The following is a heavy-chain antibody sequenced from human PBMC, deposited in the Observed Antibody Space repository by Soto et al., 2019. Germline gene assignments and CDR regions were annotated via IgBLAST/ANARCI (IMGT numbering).Heavy chain of an antibody. CDR3: ARPPGYCSSTSCYGTDY. Sequence: GESLKISCKGSGYSFTSYWISWVRQMPGKGLEWMGRIDPSDSYTNYSPSFQGHVTISADKSISTAYLQWSSLKASDTAMYYCARPPGYCSSTSCYGTDYWGQGTLVTVYS. CDR1: GYSFTSYW. J-gene: IGHJ4*02. V-gene: IGHV5-10-1*01. CDR2: IDPSDSYT. D-gene: IGHD2-2*01.